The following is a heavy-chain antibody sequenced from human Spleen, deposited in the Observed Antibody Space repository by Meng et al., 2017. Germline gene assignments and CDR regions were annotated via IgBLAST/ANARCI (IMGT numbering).Heavy chain of an antibody. Sequence: GGSLRLSCAASGFTFSSYSMNWVRHAPGKGLEWVSFISSSTTYIYYADSLKGRFTISRDNSKNTLYLQMISVRSEDTAVYYCASDGTFGRFLEWLSHLEDWGQGTLVTVSS. J-gene: IGHJ4*02. V-gene: IGHV3-21*01. CDR2: ISSSTTYI. CDR1: GFTFSSYS. D-gene: IGHD3-3*01. CDR3: ASDGTFGRFLEWLSHLED.